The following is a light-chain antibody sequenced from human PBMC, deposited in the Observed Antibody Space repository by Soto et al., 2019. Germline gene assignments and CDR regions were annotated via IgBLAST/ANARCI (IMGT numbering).Light chain of an antibody. J-gene: IGLJ2*01. CDR1: KLGNKY. CDR2: EDT. V-gene: IGLV3-1*01. Sequence: SYELSQPPSVSVSPGKTASITCSGDKLGNKYACWYQQKPGQSPVLVIFEDTKRPSGIPERFSGSNSGNTATLTISGTQAMDEADYYCQAWDSNTAWVFGGGTKLTVL. CDR3: QAWDSNTAWV.